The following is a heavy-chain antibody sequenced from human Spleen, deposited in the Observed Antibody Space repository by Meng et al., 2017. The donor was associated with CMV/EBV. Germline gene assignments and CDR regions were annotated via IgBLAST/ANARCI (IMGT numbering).Heavy chain of an antibody. CDR3: ARGPYDFWSGRHLNWFDP. Sequence: SETLSLTCTVSGYSISSGYYWGWIRQPPGKGLEWIGSIYHSGSTYYNPSLKSRVTISVDTSKNQFSLKLSSVTAADTAVYYCARGPYDFWSGRHLNWFDPWGQGTLVTVSS. J-gene: IGHJ5*02. D-gene: IGHD3-3*01. CDR2: IYHSGST. V-gene: IGHV4-38-2*02. CDR1: GYSISSGYY.